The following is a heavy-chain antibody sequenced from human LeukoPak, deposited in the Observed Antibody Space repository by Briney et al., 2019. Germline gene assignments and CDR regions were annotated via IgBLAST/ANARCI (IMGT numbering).Heavy chain of an antibody. Sequence: VASVKVSCKASGGTFSSYAISWVRQAPGQGLEWMGGIIPIFGTANYAQKFQGRVTITTDESTSTAYMELSSLRSEDTAVYYCARTFGHWPSSAAWFDPWGQGTLVTVSS. V-gene: IGHV1-69*05. D-gene: IGHD6-25*01. CDR1: GGTFSSYA. J-gene: IGHJ5*02. CDR3: ARTFGHWPSSAAWFDP. CDR2: IIPIFGTA.